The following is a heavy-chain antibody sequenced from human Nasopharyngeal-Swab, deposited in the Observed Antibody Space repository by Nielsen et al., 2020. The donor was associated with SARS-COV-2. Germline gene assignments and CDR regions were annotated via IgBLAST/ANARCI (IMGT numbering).Heavy chain of an antibody. CDR1: GYSFISYW. V-gene: IGHV5-10-1*01. Sequence: GESLKISCKGSGYSFISYWISWVRQMPGKGLEWMGRIDPSDSYTNYSPSFQGHVTMSADKSISTAYLQWSSLKASDTAMYYCARHRGSSSWYGFTQPYDYWGQGTLVTVSS. CDR2: IDPSDSYT. CDR3: ARHRGSSSWYGFTQPYDY. D-gene: IGHD6-13*01. J-gene: IGHJ4*02.